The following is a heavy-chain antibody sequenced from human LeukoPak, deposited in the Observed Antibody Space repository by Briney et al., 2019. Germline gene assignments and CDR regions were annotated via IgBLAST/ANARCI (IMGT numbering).Heavy chain of an antibody. CDR1: GGSISSYY. CDR3: ASAWELPFDY. Sequence: SETLSLTCTVSGGSISSYYWSWIRQPPGKGLEWIGYIYYSGSTNYNPSLKSRVTISLDTSKNQCSLKLSSMTAADTAVYYCASAWELPFDYWGQGTLVTVSS. CDR2: IYYSGST. J-gene: IGHJ4*02. V-gene: IGHV4-59*08. D-gene: IGHD1-26*01.